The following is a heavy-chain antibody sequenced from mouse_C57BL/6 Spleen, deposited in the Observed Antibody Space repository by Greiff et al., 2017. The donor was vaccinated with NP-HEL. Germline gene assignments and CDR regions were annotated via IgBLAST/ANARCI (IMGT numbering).Heavy chain of an antibody. V-gene: IGHV5-16*01. Sequence: EVKLMESEGGLVQPGSSMKLSCTASGFTFSDYYMAWVRQVPEKGLEWVANINSDGSSTYYLDSLKSRFIISRDNAKNILYLQMSSLKSEDSATYYCARKDYGSHSFDYLGQGTTLTVSS. D-gene: IGHD1-1*01. J-gene: IGHJ2*01. CDR3: ARKDYGSHSFDY. CDR2: INSDGSST. CDR1: GFTFSDYY.